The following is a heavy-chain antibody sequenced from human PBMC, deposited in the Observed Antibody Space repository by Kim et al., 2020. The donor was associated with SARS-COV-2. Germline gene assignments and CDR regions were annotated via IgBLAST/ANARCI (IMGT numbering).Heavy chain of an antibody. CDR2: ISYDGSNK. D-gene: IGHD1-26*01. CDR3: ARGPDSGSYYVYYYYGMDV. CDR1: GFTFSSYA. Sequence: GGSLRLSCAASGFTFSSYAMHWVRQAPGKGLEWVAVISYDGSNKYYADSVKGRFTISRDNSKNTLYLQMNSLRAEDTAVYYCARGPDSGSYYVYYYYGMDVWGQGTTVTVSS. V-gene: IGHV3-30-3*01. J-gene: IGHJ6*02.